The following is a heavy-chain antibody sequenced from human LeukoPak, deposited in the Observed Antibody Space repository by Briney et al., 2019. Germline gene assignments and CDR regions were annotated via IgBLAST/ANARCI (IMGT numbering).Heavy chain of an antibody. CDR1: GYTFTGYY. D-gene: IGHD6-25*01. CDR2: INPNSGRT. CDR3: ARGGYRGVFDY. J-gene: IGHJ4*02. Sequence: SVKVSCKACGYTFTGYYMHWVRQPPAQGLEGMGWINPNSGRTNYAQKFQGRVTITRNTSISTAYMELSSLRSEDTAVYYCARGGYRGVFDYWGQGTLVTVSS. V-gene: IGHV1-2*02.